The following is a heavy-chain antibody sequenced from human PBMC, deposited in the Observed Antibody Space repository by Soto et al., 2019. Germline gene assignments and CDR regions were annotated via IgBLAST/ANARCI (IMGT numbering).Heavy chain of an antibody. D-gene: IGHD2-2*01. Sequence: SETLSLTCTVSGGSIRSGGYCWSWIRQHPGKGLEWIGYIYYSGSTYYNPSLKSRVTISVDTSKNQFSLKLSSVTAADTAVYYCARVGGSCSSTSCYRLGAFDIWGQGTMVTVSS. CDR2: IYYSGST. CDR3: ARVGGSCSSTSCYRLGAFDI. V-gene: IGHV4-31*03. CDR1: GGSIRSGGYC. J-gene: IGHJ3*02.